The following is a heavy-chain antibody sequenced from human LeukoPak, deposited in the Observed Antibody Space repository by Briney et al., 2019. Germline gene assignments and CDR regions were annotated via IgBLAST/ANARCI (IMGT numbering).Heavy chain of an antibody. Sequence: GGSLRLSCAASGFTVSNNQMTWVRQAPGKGPEWVSVIYGGGSTYYADSVKGRFTISRDNSKNTLYLQMSSLRAEDTAVYYCARGGGAVSLDHWGQGTLVTVSS. V-gene: IGHV3-53*01. CDR2: IYGGGST. CDR1: GFTVSNNQ. CDR3: ARGGGAVSLDH. D-gene: IGHD6-19*01. J-gene: IGHJ4*02.